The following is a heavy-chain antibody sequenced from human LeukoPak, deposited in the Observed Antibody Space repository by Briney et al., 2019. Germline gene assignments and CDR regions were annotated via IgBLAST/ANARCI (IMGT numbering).Heavy chain of an antibody. CDR3: ASSIAVAGTGFDY. CDR2: INPNSGGT. D-gene: IGHD6-19*01. Sequence: ASVKVSCKASGYTFTGYYMHWVRQAPGQGLEWMGWINPNSGGTKYAQKFQGRVTMTRDTSISTAYMELSRLRSDDTAVYYCASSIAVAGTGFDYWGQGTLVTVSS. J-gene: IGHJ4*02. V-gene: IGHV1-2*02. CDR1: GYTFTGYY.